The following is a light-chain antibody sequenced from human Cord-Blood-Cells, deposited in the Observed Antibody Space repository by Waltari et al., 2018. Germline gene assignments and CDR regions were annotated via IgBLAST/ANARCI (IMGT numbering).Light chain of an antibody. CDR1: SSDVGSYNL. CDR3: CSYVGSSNWV. J-gene: IGLJ3*02. CDR2: EGG. V-gene: IGLV2-23*01. Sequence: QSALTQPASVSGSPGQSITISCTGTSSDVGSYNLYSWYQQHPSKAPKLMIFEGGKRRSGVANRCLGSKSGNSASWSISGRQDDDEADYYCCSYVGSSNWVFGGGTKLTVL.